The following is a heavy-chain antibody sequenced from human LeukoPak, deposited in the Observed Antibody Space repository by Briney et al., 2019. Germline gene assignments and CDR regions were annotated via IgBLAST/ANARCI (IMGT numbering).Heavy chain of an antibody. Sequence: GESLKISCKGSGYSFTGYWIGWVRQMPGKGLEWMGIIYPGDSDTRYSPSFQGQVTISADKSISTAYLQWSSLKASDTAMYYCARSRVGGIAAAGTDYYYMDVWGKGTTVTVSS. CDR2: IYPGDSDT. D-gene: IGHD6-13*01. V-gene: IGHV5-51*01. CDR3: ARSRVGGIAAAGTDYYYMDV. J-gene: IGHJ6*03. CDR1: GYSFTGYW.